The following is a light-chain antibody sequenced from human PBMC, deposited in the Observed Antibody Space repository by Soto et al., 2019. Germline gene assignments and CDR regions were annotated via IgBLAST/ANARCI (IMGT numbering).Light chain of an antibody. Sequence: DIHLTQSPSTLSASVGDRVTITCRASQTISHWLAWYQQKPGKAPKLLIFDASNLENGVTSRFSGSGSGTEFPLTSTCLQPDDFATYYCQQYNTYWTFGQGTKVEI. CDR1: QTISHW. CDR3: QQYNTYWT. CDR2: DAS. J-gene: IGKJ1*01. V-gene: IGKV1-5*01.